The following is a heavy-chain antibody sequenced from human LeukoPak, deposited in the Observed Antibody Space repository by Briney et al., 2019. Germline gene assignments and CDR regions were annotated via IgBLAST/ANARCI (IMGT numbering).Heavy chain of an antibody. J-gene: IGHJ4*02. CDR3: ARDLMGEDNY. Sequence: GRSLRLSCAASGFGMHWVRQAPGKGLEWVAIIWYDGSNKYYPDSVKGRFTISRDNSKNTLYLQMNSLRAEDTAVYYCARDLMGEDNYWGQGTLSPSPQ. D-gene: IGHD1-26*01. CDR2: IWYDGSNK. CDR1: GFG. V-gene: IGHV3-33*01.